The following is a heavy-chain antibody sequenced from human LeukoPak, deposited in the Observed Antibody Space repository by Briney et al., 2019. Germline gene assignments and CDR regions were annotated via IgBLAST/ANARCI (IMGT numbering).Heavy chain of an antibody. Sequence: SETLSLICTVWGGSISSYYWSWIRQPPGKGLEGIGYTYYSGSTNYNPSLKSRVTISVDTSKNQFSLKLSSVTAADTAVYYCANTYCSGGSCYPFDIWGQGTMVTVSS. V-gene: IGHV4-59*01. CDR2: TYYSGST. CDR1: GGSISSYY. J-gene: IGHJ3*02. CDR3: ANTYCSGGSCYPFDI. D-gene: IGHD2-15*01.